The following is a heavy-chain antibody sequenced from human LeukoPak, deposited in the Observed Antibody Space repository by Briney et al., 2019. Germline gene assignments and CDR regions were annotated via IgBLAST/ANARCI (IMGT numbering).Heavy chain of an antibody. CDR2: INQDGSEK. D-gene: IGHD6-19*01. CDR3: ARCSGWAFRN. J-gene: IGHJ4*02. V-gene: IGHV3-7*01. Sequence: GGSLRLSCAASGFIFSRYGMHWVRQAPGKGLEWVANINQDGSEKNYVDSVKGRFTISRDSAKNSLYLQMDSLRVEDTAIYYCARCSGWAFRNWGQGTLVTVSS. CDR1: GFIFSRYG.